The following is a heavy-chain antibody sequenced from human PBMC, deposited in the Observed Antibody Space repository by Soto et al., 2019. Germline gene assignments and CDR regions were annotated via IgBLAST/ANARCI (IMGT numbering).Heavy chain of an antibody. CDR2: IYHSGST. CDR1: GYSITSGYY. D-gene: IGHD5-12*01. Sequence: SETLSLTCAVSGYSITSGYYWGWIRQPPGKGLEWIGSIYHSGSTYYNPSLKSRVTISVDTPQKLFSLKLSSVTAADTAVYYCARLPYSYRRYDATAIDLWGHGTLLSVSS. CDR3: ARLPYSYRRYDATAIDL. V-gene: IGHV4-38-2*01. J-gene: IGHJ4*01.